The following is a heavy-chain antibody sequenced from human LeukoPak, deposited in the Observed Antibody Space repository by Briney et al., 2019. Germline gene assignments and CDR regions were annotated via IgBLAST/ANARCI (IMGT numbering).Heavy chain of an antibody. V-gene: IGHV4-34*01. D-gene: IGHD1-26*01. CDR3: ARGVVMSYYT. CDR1: GGSFSGYY. Sequence: PSETLSLTCAVYGGSFSGYYWSWIRQPPGKGLEWIGEINHSGSTNYNPSLKSRVTISVDTSKNQFSLKLSSVTAADTAVYYCARGVVMSYYTWGQGTLVTVSS. J-gene: IGHJ5*02. CDR2: INHSGST.